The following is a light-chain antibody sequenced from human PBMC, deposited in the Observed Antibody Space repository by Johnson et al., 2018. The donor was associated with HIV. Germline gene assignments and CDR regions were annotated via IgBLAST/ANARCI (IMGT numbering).Light chain of an antibody. J-gene: IGLJ1*01. CDR2: EKN. CDR3: GTWDSSLSAYV. V-gene: IGLV1-51*02. CDR1: SSNVGNNY. Sequence: HSVLTQPPSVSAAPGQKVTISCSGTSSNVGNNYVSWYQQFPGTAPKLLIYEKNKRPSGIPDRFSASKSGTSATLAITGLQPGDEADYYCGTWDSSLSAYVFGTGTKVTVL.